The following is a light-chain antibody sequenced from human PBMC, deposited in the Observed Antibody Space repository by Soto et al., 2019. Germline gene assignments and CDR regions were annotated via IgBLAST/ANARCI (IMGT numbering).Light chain of an antibody. J-gene: IGKJ4*01. CDR3: LQSYRTPLT. V-gene: IGKV1-5*03. CDR1: QTISSW. Sequence: DIQMTQSPSTLSGSVGDRVTITCRASQTISSWLAWYQQKPGKAPKLLIYKASTLKSGVPSRFSGSGSGTDFTLTISSLQPEDFATYYCLQSYRTPLTFGGGTKVEIK. CDR2: KAS.